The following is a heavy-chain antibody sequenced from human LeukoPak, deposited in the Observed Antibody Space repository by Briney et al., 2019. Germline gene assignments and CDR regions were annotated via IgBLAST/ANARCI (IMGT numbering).Heavy chain of an antibody. CDR2: ISSSSSYI. D-gene: IGHD3-3*01. CDR1: GFTSSSYS. CDR3: ALTYRFLEWSHAFDI. J-gene: IGHJ3*02. Sequence: GGSLRLSCAASGFTSSSYSMNWVRQAPGKGLEWVSSISSSSSYIYYADSVKGRFTISRDNAKNSLYLQMNSLRAEDTAVYYCALTYRFLEWSHAFDIWGQGTMVTVSS. V-gene: IGHV3-21*01.